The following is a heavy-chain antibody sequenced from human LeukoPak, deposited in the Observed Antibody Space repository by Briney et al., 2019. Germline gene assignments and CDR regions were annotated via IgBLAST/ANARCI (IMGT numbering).Heavy chain of an antibody. CDR1: GYTFTTSW. J-gene: IGHJ4*02. CDR2: IYAGDSDT. CDR3: AILNHPDGRVY. Sequence: GESLRISCQGSGYTFTTSWIGWERQLPGKGLEWMAIIYAGDSDTKYSPSFQGQVSISTDRSISTAYLQWSSLKASDTAMYYCAILNHPDGRVYWGQGTLVTVSS. D-gene: IGHD5-24*01. V-gene: IGHV5-51*01.